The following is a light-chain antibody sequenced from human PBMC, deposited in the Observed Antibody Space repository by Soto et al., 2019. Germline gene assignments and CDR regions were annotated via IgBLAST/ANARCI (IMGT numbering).Light chain of an antibody. CDR1: PAIASF. CDR3: LQDYNYPWT. J-gene: IGKJ1*01. CDR2: AAS. Sequence: IQMTQSPSSLSASVGDRVTITCRASPAIASFLAWYQQKPGTAPKLLIYAASSLQSGVPSRFSGSGSGTDFTLTISSLQPEDFATYYCLQDYNYPWTFGQGTKVDIK. V-gene: IGKV1-6*01.